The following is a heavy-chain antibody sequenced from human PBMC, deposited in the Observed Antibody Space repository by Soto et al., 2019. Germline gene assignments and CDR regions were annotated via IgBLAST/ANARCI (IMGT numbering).Heavy chain of an antibody. CDR1: GGTFSSYA. D-gene: IGHD2-2*01. J-gene: IGHJ6*02. CDR3: ARGYCISTSCYVTGMDV. Sequence: QVQLVQSGAEVKKPGSSVKVSCKASGGTFSSYAISWVRQAPGQGLEWMGGIIPIFGTANYAQKFQGRVTITADESTSTDYMELSSLRSEDTAVYYCARGYCISTSCYVTGMDVWGQGTTVTVSS. V-gene: IGHV1-69*12. CDR2: IIPIFGTA.